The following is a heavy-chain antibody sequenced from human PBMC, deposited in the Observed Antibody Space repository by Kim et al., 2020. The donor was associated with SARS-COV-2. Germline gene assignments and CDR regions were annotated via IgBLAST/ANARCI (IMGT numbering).Heavy chain of an antibody. CDR1: GGTFSSYA. Sequence: SVKVSCKASGGTFSSYAISWVRQAPGQGLEWMGGIIPIFGTANYAQKFQGRVTITADKSTSTAYMELSSLRSEDTAVYYCAREGQQLVLAWGMDVWGQGTTVTVSS. V-gene: IGHV1-69*06. D-gene: IGHD6-13*01. J-gene: IGHJ6*02. CDR2: IIPIFGTA. CDR3: AREGQQLVLAWGMDV.